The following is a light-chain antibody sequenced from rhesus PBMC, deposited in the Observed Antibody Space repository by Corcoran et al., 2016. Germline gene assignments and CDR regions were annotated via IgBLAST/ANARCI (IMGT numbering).Light chain of an antibody. CDR3: QQYSSRRT. CDR2: KAS. V-gene: IGKV1-21*01. Sequence: DIQMTQSPSSLSASVGDRVTITCRASQGINNWLAWYQQKPGKAPKLLIYKASSFQSGVPSGCRGSGYGTDFTLTISSLQSAVFAPYYCQQYSSRRTFGQGPKVEIE. CDR1: QGINNW. J-gene: IGKJ1*01.